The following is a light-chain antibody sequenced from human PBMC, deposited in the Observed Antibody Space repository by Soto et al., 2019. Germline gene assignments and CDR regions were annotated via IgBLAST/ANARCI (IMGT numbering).Light chain of an antibody. V-gene: IGKV1-5*01. CDR3: KQYNTYST. CDR2: DAS. J-gene: IGKJ5*01. Sequence: DIQMTQSPSTLSASFGDSVTITCRASQSISRWLAWYQQKPGKAPKALIYDASTLRSGVQSRFSGGGSGTEFTLTIRSLQPDDFATYYCKQYNTYSTCGQGTRLEIK. CDR1: QSISRW.